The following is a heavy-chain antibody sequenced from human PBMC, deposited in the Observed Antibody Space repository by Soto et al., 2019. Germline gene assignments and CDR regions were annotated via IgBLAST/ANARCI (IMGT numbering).Heavy chain of an antibody. D-gene: IGHD6-19*01. V-gene: IGHV3-7*01. Sequence: GGSLRLSCAASGFTFSSYWMSWVRQAPGKGLEWVANIKEDGSEKYHVDSVKGRFTISRDNAKNSLYLQMNSLRAEDTAVYFCASEVAVPGRNWFDPWGQGTLVTVSS. J-gene: IGHJ5*02. CDR3: ASEVAVPGRNWFDP. CDR1: GFTFSSYW. CDR2: IKEDGSEK.